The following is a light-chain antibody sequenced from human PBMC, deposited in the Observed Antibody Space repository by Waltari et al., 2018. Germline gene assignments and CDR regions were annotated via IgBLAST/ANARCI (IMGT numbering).Light chain of an antibody. J-gene: IGKJ4*01. Sequence: EVVMTQSPATLSVSPGERATLSCRASQSVSSFVAWYQQKPGPAPRLLIYGASTRATGIPARFSGSGSGTEFTLTISSLQSEDFAVYYCQQYNDWTPLTFGGGTKVEIK. CDR1: QSVSSF. CDR3: QQYNDWTPLT. CDR2: GAS. V-gene: IGKV3-15*01.